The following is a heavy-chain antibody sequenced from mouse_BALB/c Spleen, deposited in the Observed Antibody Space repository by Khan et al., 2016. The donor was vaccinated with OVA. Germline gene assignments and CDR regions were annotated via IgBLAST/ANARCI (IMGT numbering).Heavy chain of an antibody. CDR3: ARDYGRSFWFAY. CDR1: GYTFTDYI. CDR2: INPYNDGT. Sequence: VQLQQSGPELVKPGASVKMSCKASGYTFTDYIIHWVKQKPGQGLEWIGYINPYNDGTKYNEKFKCKATLTSDKSSNTVYMELSGLTSEDSAVYYCARDYGRSFWFAYWGQGTLVTVSA. J-gene: IGHJ3*01. V-gene: IGHV1S136*01. D-gene: IGHD1-1*01.